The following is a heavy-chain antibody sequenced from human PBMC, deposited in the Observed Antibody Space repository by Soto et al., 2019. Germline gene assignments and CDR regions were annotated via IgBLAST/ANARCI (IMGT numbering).Heavy chain of an antibody. CDR3: ATGPSGDKVDS. D-gene: IGHD7-27*01. CDR1: GGSISHVYYY. J-gene: IGHJ4*02. Sequence: QVQLQESGPGLLKPSQTLSLPCAVSGGSISHVYYYWSWLRQLPDKGLEWIGHIYNGGRTYNNPCRPSRVTISVDTSRNQFSLQLTSVSAADTAVYYCATGPSGDKVDSWGQGILVTVSS. CDR2: IYNGGRT. V-gene: IGHV4-30-4*01.